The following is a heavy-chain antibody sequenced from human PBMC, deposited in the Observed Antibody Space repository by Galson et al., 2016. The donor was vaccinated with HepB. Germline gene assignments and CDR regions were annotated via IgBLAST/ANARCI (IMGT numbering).Heavy chain of an antibody. J-gene: IGHJ4*02. CDR2: ISGSSSTI. D-gene: IGHD4-23*01. CDR3: ARDRLGDYGGDRYY. Sequence: SLRLSCAASGFTFSSYGINWVRQAPGKGLEWVSYISGSSSTIYYADSVKGRFTVSRDNAKNSLYLQMSSLRDEDTAVYYCARDRLGDYGGDRYYWGQGALVTVSS. CDR1: GFTFSSYG. V-gene: IGHV3-48*02.